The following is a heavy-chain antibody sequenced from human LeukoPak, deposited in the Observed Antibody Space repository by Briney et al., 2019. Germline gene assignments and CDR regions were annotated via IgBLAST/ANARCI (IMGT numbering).Heavy chain of an antibody. Sequence: GGSLRLSCAASGFTFSSYEMNWVRQAAGKGLEWVSYISSSGSTIYYADSVKGRFTISRDNAKKSLFLQMNSLRAEDTAVYYCARAGIAASLSLFDYMDVWGKGTTVTVSS. D-gene: IGHD6-13*01. CDR1: GFTFSSYE. J-gene: IGHJ6*03. CDR3: ARAGIAASLSLFDYMDV. V-gene: IGHV3-48*03. CDR2: ISSSGSTI.